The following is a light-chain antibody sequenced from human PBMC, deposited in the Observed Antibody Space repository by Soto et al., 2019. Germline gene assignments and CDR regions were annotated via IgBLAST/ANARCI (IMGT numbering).Light chain of an antibody. CDR2: GAS. CDR3: QQYSPYWT. CDR1: QSIATW. V-gene: IGKV1-5*01. J-gene: IGKJ1*01. Sequence: DIQMTQSPSTLSAFVGDRVTITCRASQSIATWLAWYQQKPGKAPKLLIYGASSLQSGVPSRFSGSGSGTEFTLTINSLQPDDFATYYCQQYSPYWTFGQGTKVDIK.